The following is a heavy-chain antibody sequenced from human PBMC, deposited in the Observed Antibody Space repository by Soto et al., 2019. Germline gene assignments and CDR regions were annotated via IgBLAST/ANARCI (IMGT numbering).Heavy chain of an antibody. Sequence: GESLKISCEASGYIFPNFWITWVRQLPGKGLEWMGMINPTDSYVNYCPSFQGHVTISADKTISTAYLQWSGLKASDTALYYCARHGLGTPGFHYFDNWAQGTLVTVSS. CDR2: INPTDSYV. CDR1: GYIFPNFW. CDR3: ARHGLGTPGFHYFDN. J-gene: IGHJ4*02. V-gene: IGHV5-10-1*01. D-gene: IGHD3-9*01.